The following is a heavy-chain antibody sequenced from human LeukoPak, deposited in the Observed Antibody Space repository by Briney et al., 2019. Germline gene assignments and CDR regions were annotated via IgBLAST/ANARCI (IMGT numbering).Heavy chain of an antibody. CDR3: ARGARPVAMRNYFDY. CDR1: GFTFSSHA. V-gene: IGHV3-30*04. CDR2: ISYDGSNK. D-gene: IGHD2-2*01. Sequence: GGSLRLSCAASGFTFSSHAMHWVRQAPGKGLEWVAVISYDGSNKYYADSVKGRFTISRDNSKNTLYLQMNSLRAEDTAVYYCARGARPVAMRNYFDYWGQGTLVTVSS. J-gene: IGHJ4*02.